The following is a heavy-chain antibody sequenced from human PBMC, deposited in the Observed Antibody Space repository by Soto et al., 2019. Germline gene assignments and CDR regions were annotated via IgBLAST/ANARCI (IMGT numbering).Heavy chain of an antibody. J-gene: IGHJ4*02. D-gene: IGHD6-19*01. Sequence: QVQLQESGPGLIKGSQTLTLTCTVSGGSISSGGYYWSWIRQHPGKGLEWIGYTYNSGNTYQSRSPNSRVSISADTSKNKLSLNLSSVTAAATAMYYCARLSSRGWPIDSWGQGTLVTVSS. CDR1: GGSISSGGYY. CDR2: TYNSGNT. CDR3: ARLSSRGWPIDS. V-gene: IGHV4-31*03.